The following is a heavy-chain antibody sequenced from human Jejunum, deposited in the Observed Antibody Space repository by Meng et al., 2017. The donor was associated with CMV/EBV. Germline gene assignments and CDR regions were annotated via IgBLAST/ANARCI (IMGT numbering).Heavy chain of an antibody. J-gene: IGHJ5*02. CDR3: ARDMTSTWYGGSDL. Sequence: ASGYTFTGHYMHWVRQAPGQGLEWMGWINANTGDTNYAQKFQGRVTMTRDTSITTAYMDLSSPTSDDAAVYYCARDMTSTWYGGSDLWGQGTLVTVSS. V-gene: IGHV1-2*02. D-gene: IGHD6-13*01. CDR2: INANTGDT. CDR1: GYTFTGHY.